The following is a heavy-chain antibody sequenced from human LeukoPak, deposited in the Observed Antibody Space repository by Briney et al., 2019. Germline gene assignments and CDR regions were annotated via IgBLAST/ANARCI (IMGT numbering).Heavy chain of an antibody. J-gene: IGHJ4*02. CDR2: IYYRGSP. D-gene: IGHD3-10*01. CDR3: ATLAQGSYYNEGY. V-gene: IGHV4-39*01. CDR1: GDSISSSSYY. Sequence: SETLSLTCTVSGDSISSSSYYWDWIRQPPGKGLEWIGTIYYRGSPYYNPSLKSRVTISVDTSKNQFSLRLNFVTAADTAVYYCATLAQGSYYNEGYWGQGTLVTVSS.